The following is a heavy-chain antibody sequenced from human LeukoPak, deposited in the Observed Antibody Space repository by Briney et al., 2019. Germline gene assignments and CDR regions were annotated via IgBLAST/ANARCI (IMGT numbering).Heavy chain of an antibody. J-gene: IGHJ4*02. D-gene: IGHD1-26*01. CDR1: GGSISSSSYY. V-gene: IGHV4-39*01. CDR3: ARRAGATYGYFDY. CDR2: IYYNGNT. Sequence: SETLSLTCTVSGGSISSSSYYWGWIRQPPGKGLEWIGSIYYNGNTYYNPSLKSRVSISVDTSKNQFSLKLSSVTAADTAVYYRARRAGATYGYFDYWGQGTLVTVSS.